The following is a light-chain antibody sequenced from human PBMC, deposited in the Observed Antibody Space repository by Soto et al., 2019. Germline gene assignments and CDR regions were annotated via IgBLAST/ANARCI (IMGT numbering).Light chain of an antibody. Sequence: VITHSPATLSVSPGERASLSCGTSQSVSSNYVAWYQQKPGQAPRLLIHGASSRATGVPDRFSGSGSGTTFTLVISRLEPEDFAVYYCQQYGTSPFTFGQGTKVDIK. CDR3: QQYGTSPFT. J-gene: IGKJ3*01. CDR1: QSVSSNY. V-gene: IGKV3-20*01. CDR2: GAS.